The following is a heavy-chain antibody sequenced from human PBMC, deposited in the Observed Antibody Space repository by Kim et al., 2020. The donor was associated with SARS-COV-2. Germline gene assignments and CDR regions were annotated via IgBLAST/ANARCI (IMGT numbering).Heavy chain of an antibody. J-gene: IGHJ4*02. Sequence: KGRVTISADTSNNQFSLKLSSVTAADTAVYYCARHLKRITIVGVVTDNFDYWGQGTLVTVSS. V-gene: IGHV4-39*01. CDR3: ARHLKRITIVGVVTDNFDY. D-gene: IGHD3-3*01.